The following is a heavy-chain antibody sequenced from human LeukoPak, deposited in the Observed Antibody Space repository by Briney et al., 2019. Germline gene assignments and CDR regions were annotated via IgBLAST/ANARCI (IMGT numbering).Heavy chain of an antibody. CDR1: GFPFSNYW. D-gene: IGHD4-17*01. CDR2: IKQDGSEK. J-gene: IGHJ4*02. CDR3: ARGLTVTTRN. Sequence: GGSLSLSCAASGFPFSNYWMSWVRQAPGKGLEWVANIKQDGSEKYYVDSLKGRFTISRDNAKNSLYLQMNSLRAEDTAVYYCARGLTVTTRNWGEGTLVTVSS. V-gene: IGHV3-7*01.